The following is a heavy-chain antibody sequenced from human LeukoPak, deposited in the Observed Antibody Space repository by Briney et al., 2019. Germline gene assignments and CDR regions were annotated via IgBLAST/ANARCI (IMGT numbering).Heavy chain of an antibody. CDR3: ARDRGIVGATSAIRFDY. J-gene: IGHJ4*02. Sequence: PSETLSLTCTVSGASISVYYWTWIRQPAGKGLEWIGRIYPSGSTNYNPSLKSRVTMSVDTSKNRFSLNLSSVTAADTAVYYCARDRGIVGATSAIRFDYWGQGALVTVSS. CDR2: IYPSGST. CDR1: GASISVYY. V-gene: IGHV4-4*07. D-gene: IGHD1-26*01.